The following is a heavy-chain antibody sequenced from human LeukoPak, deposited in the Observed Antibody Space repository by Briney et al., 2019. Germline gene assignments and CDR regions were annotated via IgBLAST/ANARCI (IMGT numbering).Heavy chain of an antibody. J-gene: IGHJ3*02. CDR3: AAAVADDAFDI. CDR2: IDPNSGGT. D-gene: IGHD6-19*01. V-gene: IGHV1-2*02. Sequence: ASVKVSCKASGYTFTAYYIHWVRQAPGQGLEWMGWIDPNSGGTNFAQKFQGRVIMTRDTSTSTAYMELSSLRSEDTAVYYCAAAVADDAFDIWGQGTMVTVSS. CDR1: GYTFTAYY.